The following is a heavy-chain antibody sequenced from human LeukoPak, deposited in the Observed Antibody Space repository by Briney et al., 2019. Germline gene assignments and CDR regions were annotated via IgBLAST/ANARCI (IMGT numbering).Heavy chain of an antibody. V-gene: IGHV3-21*01. Sequence: GGSLRLSCAASGFTFSSYMMNWVRQAPGKGLEWVSSINSRSTYIYYADSVKGRFTISRDNAKNSLYLQMNSLRAEDTAVYYCAKESSWELRYFDYWGQGTLVTVSS. CDR2: INSRSTYI. CDR3: AKESSWELRYFDY. CDR1: GFTFSSYM. J-gene: IGHJ4*02. D-gene: IGHD1-26*01.